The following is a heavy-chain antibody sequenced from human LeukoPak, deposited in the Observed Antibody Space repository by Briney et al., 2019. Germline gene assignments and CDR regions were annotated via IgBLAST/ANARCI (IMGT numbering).Heavy chain of an antibody. D-gene: IGHD1-1*01. CDR1: GFTFSTYV. V-gene: IGHV3-23*01. J-gene: IGHJ4*02. CDR3: AKGNWRYFDY. Sequence: GGSLRLSCAASGFTFSTYVMCWVRQAPGKGLEWVSAISGSGGSTYYADSVKGRFTISRDNSKTTLYLQMNSLGADDTAVYYCAKGNWRYFDYWGQGTLVTVSS. CDR2: ISGSGGST.